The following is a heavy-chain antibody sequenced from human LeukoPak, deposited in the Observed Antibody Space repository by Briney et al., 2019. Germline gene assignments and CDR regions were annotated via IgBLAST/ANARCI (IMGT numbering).Heavy chain of an antibody. Sequence: GASVKVFCKASGYTCTSYDINWVRQATGQGLEWMGWMNPNSGNTGCAKTFQGRVTMTRNTSISTAYMELSSLRSEDTAVYYCARGDADGYKNYYYYYGMDVWGQGTTVTVSS. J-gene: IGHJ6*02. D-gene: IGHD5-24*01. CDR1: GYTCTSYD. CDR3: ARGDADGYKNYYYYYGMDV. V-gene: IGHV1-8*01. CDR2: MNPNSGNT.